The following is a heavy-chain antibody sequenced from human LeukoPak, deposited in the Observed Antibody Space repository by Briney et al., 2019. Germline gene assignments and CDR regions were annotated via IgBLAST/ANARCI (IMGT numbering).Heavy chain of an antibody. D-gene: IGHD1-26*01. CDR1: GGSIHAYY. CDR3: VRISDIGSNYGGPDAFDI. J-gene: IGHJ3*02. Sequence: SETLSLNCSVSGGSIHAYYWAWLRQPPGKGLEGLGYIFFSGGTNYNASLKTRLTMSVDTSKNVCSLTLTSVTAADTVVYFCVRISDIGSNYGGPDAFDIWGQGTAVTVSS. CDR2: IFFSGGT. V-gene: IGHV4-59*08.